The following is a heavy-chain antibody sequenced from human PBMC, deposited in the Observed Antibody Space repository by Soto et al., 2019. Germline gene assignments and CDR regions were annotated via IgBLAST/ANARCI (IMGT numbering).Heavy chain of an antibody. J-gene: IGHJ6*02. CDR1: GGSFSGYY. D-gene: IGHD6-13*01. CDR3: ARNRRSSWYYYYYGMDV. Sequence: TLSLTCAVYGGSFSGYYWSWIRQPPGKGLGWIGEINHSGSTNYNPSLKSRVTISVDTSKNQFSLKLSSVTAADTAVYYCARNRRSSWYYYYYGMDVWGQGTTVTVS. V-gene: IGHV4-34*01. CDR2: INHSGST.